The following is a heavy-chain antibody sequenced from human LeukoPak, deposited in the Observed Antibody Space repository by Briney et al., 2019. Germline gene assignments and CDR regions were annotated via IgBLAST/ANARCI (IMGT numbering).Heavy chain of an antibody. CDR2: INHSGST. Sequence: KPSETLSLTCAVYGGSFSGYYWSWIRQPPGKGLEWIGEINHSGSTNYNPSLKSRVTISVDTSKNQFSLKLSSVTAADTAVYYCARATGCPYGFGYWGQGTLVTVSS. CDR3: ARATGCPYGFGY. J-gene: IGHJ4*02. CDR1: GGSFSGYY. V-gene: IGHV4-34*01. D-gene: IGHD3-10*01.